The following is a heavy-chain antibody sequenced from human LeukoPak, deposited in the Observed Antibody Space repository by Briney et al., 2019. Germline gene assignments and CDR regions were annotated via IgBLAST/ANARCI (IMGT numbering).Heavy chain of an antibody. J-gene: IGHJ4*02. Sequence: SETLSLTCTVSGGSISSGSYYWNWIRQPAGKGLEWLGNIFTRGTTNYNASLESRLTISLDTAKNQFSLNLNSVTAADTAVYYCARGGDRSFDYWGQGTLVTVSS. V-gene: IGHV4-61*09. D-gene: IGHD3-10*01. CDR2: IFTRGTT. CDR3: ARGGDRSFDY. CDR1: GGSISSGSYY.